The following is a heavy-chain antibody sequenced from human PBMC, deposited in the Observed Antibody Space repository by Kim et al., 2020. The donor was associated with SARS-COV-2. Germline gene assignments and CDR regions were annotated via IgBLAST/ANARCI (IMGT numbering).Heavy chain of an antibody. D-gene: IGHD1-1*01. CDR3: ARDGTTRNGGYYFDY. J-gene: IGHJ4*02. V-gene: IGHV1-3*01. Sequence: RKFQGGVTITRDTSASTAYMELSSLRSEDTAVYYCARDGTTRNGGYYFDYWGQGALVTVSS.